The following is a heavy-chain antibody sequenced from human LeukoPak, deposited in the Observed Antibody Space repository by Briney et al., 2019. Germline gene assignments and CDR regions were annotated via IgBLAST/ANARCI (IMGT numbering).Heavy chain of an antibody. CDR1: GYTFTSYD. CDR3: ARGVITMIVVVKYYYYMDV. V-gene: IGHV1-8*01. D-gene: IGHD3-22*01. J-gene: IGHJ6*03. Sequence: ASVKVSFKASGYTFTSYDINWVRQATGQGLEWMGWMNPNSGNTGYAQKFQGRVTMTRNTSISTAYMELSSLRSEDTAVYYCARGVITMIVVVKYYYYMDVWGKGTTVTVSS. CDR2: MNPNSGNT.